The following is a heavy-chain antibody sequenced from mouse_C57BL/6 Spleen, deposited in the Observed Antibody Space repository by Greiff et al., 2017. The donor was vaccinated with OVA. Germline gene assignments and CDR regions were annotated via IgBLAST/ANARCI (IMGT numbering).Heavy chain of an antibody. J-gene: IGHJ2*01. Sequence: VQLQQSGPELVKPGDSVKISCKASGYSFTGYFMNWVMQSHGKSLEWIGRINPYNGDTFYNQKFKGKATLTVDKSSSTAHMELRSLTSEDSAVYYCARRGFYYGNLRYYFDCWGQGTTLTVSS. V-gene: IGHV1-20*01. CDR3: ARRGFYYGNLRYYFDC. CDR1: GYSFTGYF. D-gene: IGHD2-1*01. CDR2: INPYNGDT.